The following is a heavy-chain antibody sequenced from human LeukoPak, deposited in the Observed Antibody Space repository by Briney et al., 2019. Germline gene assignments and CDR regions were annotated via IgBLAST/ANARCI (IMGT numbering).Heavy chain of an antibody. D-gene: IGHD3-16*01. CDR1: GGSFSGYY. J-gene: IGHJ4*02. Sequence: SETLSLTCAVYGGSFSGYYWSWIRQPPVKGLEWIGEINHSGSTNYNPSLKSRVTISVDTSKNQFSLKLSSVTAADTAVYYCARLSLYPSGVVDYWGQGTLVTVSS. CDR3: ARLSLYPSGVVDY. CDR2: INHSGST. V-gene: IGHV4-34*01.